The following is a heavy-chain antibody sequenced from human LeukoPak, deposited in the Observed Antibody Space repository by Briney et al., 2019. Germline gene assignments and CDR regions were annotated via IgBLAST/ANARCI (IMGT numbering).Heavy chain of an antibody. D-gene: IGHD2-15*01. CDR3: ARAPRTEKLSIVVVVAAGDYYFDY. CDR1: GFTFSSYA. Sequence: GGSLRLSCAASGFTFSSYAMHWVRQAPGKGLEWVAVISYDGSNKYYADSVKGRFTISRDNSKNTLYLQMNSPRAEDTAVYYCARAPRTEKLSIVVVVAAGDYYFDYWGQGTLVTVSS. V-gene: IGHV3-30-3*01. J-gene: IGHJ4*02. CDR2: ISYDGSNK.